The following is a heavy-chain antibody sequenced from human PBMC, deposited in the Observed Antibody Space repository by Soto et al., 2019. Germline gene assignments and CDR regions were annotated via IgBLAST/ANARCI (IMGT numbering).Heavy chain of an antibody. CDR2: IKQDGSEK. Sequence: EVQLVESGGCLVQPGGSLRLSCAASSGFTFRSYWMNWVRQAPGKGLEWVANIKQDGSEKNYGDSVKGRFTISRDNAKNSLYLQMNGLRADDTAVYYCAGGGGWESASWGQGTLVIVSS. J-gene: IGHJ5*02. V-gene: IGHV3-7*01. CDR3: AGGGGWESAS. D-gene: IGHD6-19*01. CDR1: SGFTFRSYW.